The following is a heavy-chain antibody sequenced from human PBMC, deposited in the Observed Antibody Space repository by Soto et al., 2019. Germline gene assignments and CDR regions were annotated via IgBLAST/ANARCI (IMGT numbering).Heavy chain of an antibody. V-gene: IGHV4-59*01. CDR3: AREKDFILGGYAFGY. D-gene: IGHD1-26*01. Sequence: QVQLQESGPRLVKPSETLSLTCSVSDSSMSPYYWTWFRQAPGKGLGGIGHLLYRGTATYNPAHQGRVTISLDTSKKQVSLQLSSVIAAETAVYYCAREKDFILGGYAFGYWGPGTLVTVSS. CDR1: DSSMSPYY. J-gene: IGHJ3*01. CDR2: LLYRGTA.